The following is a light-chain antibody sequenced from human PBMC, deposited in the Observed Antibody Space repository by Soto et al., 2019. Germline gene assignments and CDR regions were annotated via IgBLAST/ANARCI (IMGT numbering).Light chain of an antibody. CDR1: QSITTD. CDR2: AAS. V-gene: IGKV3-15*01. Sequence: EIVMTQSPDTLSVSPGESVSLSCRASQSITTDLAWYQHRPGQPPRLLIYAASTRATGVPARFSGSGSGTEFTLTIDSLQSEDFAVYSCQQYKDWPPYTFGQGTKVEIK. CDR3: QQYKDWPPYT. J-gene: IGKJ2*01.